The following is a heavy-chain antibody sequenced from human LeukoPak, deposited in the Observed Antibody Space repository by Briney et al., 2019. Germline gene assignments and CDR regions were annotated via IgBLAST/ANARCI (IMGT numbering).Heavy chain of an antibody. CDR3: ACPHSGSYFDY. D-gene: IGHD1-26*01. J-gene: IGHJ4*02. CDR2: ISSSSSTI. V-gene: IGHV3-48*01. CDR1: GFTFSSYS. Sequence: PGGSLRLSCAASGFTFSSYSMNWVRQAPGKGLEWVSYISSSSSTIYYADSVKGRFTISRDNAKNSLYLQMNSLRAEDTAVYYCACPHSGSYFDYWGQGTLVTVSS.